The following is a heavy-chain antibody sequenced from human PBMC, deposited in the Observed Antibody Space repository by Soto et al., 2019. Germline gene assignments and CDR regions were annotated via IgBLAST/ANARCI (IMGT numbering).Heavy chain of an antibody. D-gene: IGHD6-13*01. CDR2: MSHSGGT. CDR1: GGFVSSGNYY. Sequence: QEQLQQWGAGLLKPSETLSLTCAVYGGFVSSGNYYWSWIRQPPGKGLEWIGEMSHSGGTHFNPSLKSRVTISVDTSKNQFSLKMSSVTAEATALYYCARVDPGIATTVVDAFDIWGPGTMVTVSS. V-gene: IGHV4-34*01. J-gene: IGHJ3*02. CDR3: ARVDPGIATTVVDAFDI.